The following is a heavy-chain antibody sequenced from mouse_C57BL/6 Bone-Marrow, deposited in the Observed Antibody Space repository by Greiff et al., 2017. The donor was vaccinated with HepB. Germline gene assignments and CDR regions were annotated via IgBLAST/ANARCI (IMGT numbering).Heavy chain of an antibody. CDR1: GFSLSTFGMG. CDR2: NWWGDDK. J-gene: IGHJ1*03. D-gene: IGHD1-1*01. CDR3: ARIGTYYCGSSYWYFDV. V-gene: IGHV8-8*01. Sequence: QVTLKVSGPGILQPSQTLSLTCSFSGFSLSTFGMGVGWIRQPSGKGLEWLAHNWWGDDKYYNPALKSRLTISKDTSKNQVFLKIANVYTADTATYYCARIGTYYCGSSYWYFDVWGTGTTVTVSS.